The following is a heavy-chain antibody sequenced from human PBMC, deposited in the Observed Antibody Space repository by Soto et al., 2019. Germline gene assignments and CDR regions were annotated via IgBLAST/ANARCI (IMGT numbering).Heavy chain of an antibody. Sequence: ASVKVSCKASGYTFTTYGSSWVRQAPGQGLEWMGWISAYNDNTKYAQDLQGRVTMTTDTSTTTAYMELRSLRSDDTAVYYCAREYCRGGSCYGTDYWGQGTLVTVSS. V-gene: IGHV1-18*01. CDR1: GYTFTTYG. D-gene: IGHD2-15*01. CDR2: ISAYNDNT. J-gene: IGHJ4*02. CDR3: AREYCRGGSCYGTDY.